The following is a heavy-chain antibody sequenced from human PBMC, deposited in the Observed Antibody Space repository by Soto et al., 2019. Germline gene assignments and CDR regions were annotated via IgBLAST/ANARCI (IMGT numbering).Heavy chain of an antibody. CDR3: ARSHCTGGSCYSGAFDI. J-gene: IGHJ3*02. CDR2: IYYSGST. CDR1: GGSISSGGYY. D-gene: IGHD2-15*01. Sequence: PSETLSLTCTVSGGSISSGGYYWSWIRQHPGKGLEWIGYIYYSGSTYFSPSLKSRVTISVDTSKSTFSLKLSSVTAADTAVYYCARSHCTGGSCYSGAFDIWGQGTMVTGSS. V-gene: IGHV4-31*02.